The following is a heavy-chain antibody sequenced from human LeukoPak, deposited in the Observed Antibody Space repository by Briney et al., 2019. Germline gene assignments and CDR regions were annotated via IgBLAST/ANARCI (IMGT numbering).Heavy chain of an antibody. Sequence: SETLSLTCTVSGGSISSYYWSWIRQPPGKGLEWIGYIYYSGSTNYNPSLKSRVTISVDTSKNQFSLKLSSVTAADTAVYYCARDLSIAAASHYGMDVWGQGTTVTVSS. CDR1: GGSISSYY. V-gene: IGHV4-59*01. D-gene: IGHD6-13*01. J-gene: IGHJ6*02. CDR2: IYYSGST. CDR3: ARDLSIAAASHYGMDV.